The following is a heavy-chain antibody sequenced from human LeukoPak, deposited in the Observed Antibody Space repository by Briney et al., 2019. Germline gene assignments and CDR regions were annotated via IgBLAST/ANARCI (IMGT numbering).Heavy chain of an antibody. CDR2: IIPIFGTA. J-gene: IGHJ4*02. Sequence: SVKVSCKASGGTFSSYAISWVRQAPGQGLEWMGRIIPIFGTANYAQKFQGRVTITRNTSISTAYMELSSLRSEDTAVYYCARGARTYYDFWSGYSIPDYWGQGTLVTVSS. CDR3: ARGARTYYDFWSGYSIPDY. CDR1: GGTFSSYA. D-gene: IGHD3-3*01. V-gene: IGHV1-69*05.